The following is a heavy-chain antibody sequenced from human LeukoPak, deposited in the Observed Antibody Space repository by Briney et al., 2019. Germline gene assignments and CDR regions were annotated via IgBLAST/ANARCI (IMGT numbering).Heavy chain of an antibody. CDR1: GFNFNNYW. CDR3: ARADYGDSLDY. J-gene: IGHJ4*02. CDR2: IKRDGSEK. D-gene: IGHD4-17*01. V-gene: IGHV3-7*04. Sequence: GGSLRLSCVVSGFNFNNYWMSWVRQAPGKGLEWVANIKRDGSEKNYVDSVKGRFTISRDNAKNSLYLQMNSLRAEDTAVYYCARADYGDSLDYWGQGTLVTVSS.